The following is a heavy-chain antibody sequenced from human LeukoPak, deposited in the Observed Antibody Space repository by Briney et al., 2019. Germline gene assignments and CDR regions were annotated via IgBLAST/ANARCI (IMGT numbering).Heavy chain of an antibody. Sequence: KSSETLSLTCTVSGGSISSYYWSWIRQPPGKGLEWIGYIYYSGSTNYNPSLKSRVTISVDTSKNQFSLKLSSVTAADTAVYYCARHERGYCSGGSCYHFDYWGQGTLVTVSS. D-gene: IGHD2-15*01. CDR1: GGSISSYY. J-gene: IGHJ4*02. CDR2: IYYSGST. CDR3: ARHERGYCSGGSCYHFDY. V-gene: IGHV4-59*08.